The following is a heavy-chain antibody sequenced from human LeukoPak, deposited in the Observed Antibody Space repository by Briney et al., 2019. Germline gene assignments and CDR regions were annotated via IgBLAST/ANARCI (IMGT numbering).Heavy chain of an antibody. Sequence: GSLRLSCAASGITFSTYWMTWVRQAPGKGLEWVANINQPGTEKYYADSVKGRFTISRDNAKKSLYLQMNSLRAEDTALYYCAKDGAYNVDIVATMGWYFDLWGRGTLVTVSS. CDR1: GITFSTYW. CDR3: AKDGAYNVDIVATMGWYFDL. J-gene: IGHJ2*01. CDR2: INQPGTEK. V-gene: IGHV3-7*03. D-gene: IGHD5-12*01.